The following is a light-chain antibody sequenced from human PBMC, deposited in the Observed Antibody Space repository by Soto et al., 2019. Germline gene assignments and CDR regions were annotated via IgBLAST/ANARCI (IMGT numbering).Light chain of an antibody. Sequence: FLFAPDGHRAIITCRASQGIRSYLAWHQKKPGKAXNXXXYAASNLTSGAPSRFSGSGSAKDFTLNISIMPAEDVDVYYCQQAYSPPHTFGQRTRLEI. CDR2: AAS. J-gene: IGKJ5*01. CDR3: QQAYSPPHT. V-gene: IGKV1-9*01. CDR1: QGIRSY.